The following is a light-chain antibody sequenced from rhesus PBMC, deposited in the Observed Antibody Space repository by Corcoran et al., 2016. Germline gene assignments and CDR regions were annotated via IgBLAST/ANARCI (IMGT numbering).Light chain of an antibody. CDR3: EQYNSLRT. CDR2: YAN. V-gene: IGKV1-32*01. Sequence: DIQMTQSPSSLSASVGDRVTITCRASQGISSYLNWYQQKPGKAPKLLNYYANRLESGVPSRLSGSGSGTEFPLTISSLQPEAFATYYCEQYNSLRTFGQGAKVEIK. J-gene: IGKJ1*01. CDR1: QGISSY.